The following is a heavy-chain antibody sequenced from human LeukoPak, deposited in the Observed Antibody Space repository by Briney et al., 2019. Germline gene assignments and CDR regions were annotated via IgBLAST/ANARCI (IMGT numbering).Heavy chain of an antibody. J-gene: IGHJ6*02. D-gene: IGHD1-1*01. Sequence: APVKVSCKVSGFSLSDLSMNWVQQAPGKGLEWMGGFDPEDGELFYAQKFQGRLTMTGDTSTDTMYMELSSLTSEDTAVYYCATLHDPPPVYHYHYHGMDVWGQGTTVIVSS. CDR1: GFSLSDLS. CDR2: FDPEDGEL. CDR3: ATLHDPPPVYHYHYHGMDV. V-gene: IGHV1-24*01.